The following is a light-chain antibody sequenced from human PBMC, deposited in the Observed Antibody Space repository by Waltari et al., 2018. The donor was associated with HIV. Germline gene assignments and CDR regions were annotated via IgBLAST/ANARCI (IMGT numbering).Light chain of an antibody. Sequence: SVLTPPPSVSAAPRQNVFVPCSGIRSHIRNHYGSRYQQLPGTAPKPLMSDSNKRPSVMPDRFSGSKSGTSATLAIPGLQTGDEADYYCVTWDFSLSAVVFGGGTKLTVL. J-gene: IGLJ3*02. CDR3: VTWDFSLSAVV. CDR1: RSHIRNHY. CDR2: DSN. V-gene: IGLV1-51*01.